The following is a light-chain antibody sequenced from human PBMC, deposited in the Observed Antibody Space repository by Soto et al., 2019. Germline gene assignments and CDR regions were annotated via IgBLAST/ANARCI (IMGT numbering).Light chain of an antibody. J-gene: IGLJ1*01. Sequence: QSALTQPPSVSGSPGQSVTISCTGTSTDFVSYNRVSWYQQPPGTAPKLIIYEASNRPSGVPDRFSGSKSGNTASLTISGLQAADEADYYCSLYTSENPYVFGTGTKFTVL. CDR3: SLYTSENPYV. CDR1: STDFVSYNR. V-gene: IGLV2-18*01. CDR2: EAS.